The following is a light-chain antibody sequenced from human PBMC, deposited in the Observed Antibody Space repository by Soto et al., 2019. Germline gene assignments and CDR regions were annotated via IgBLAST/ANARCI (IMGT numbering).Light chain of an antibody. Sequence: IQLTQSPSSLSASVGDRVTITRRASQGISSYLAWYQQKPGKVPKLLIYGASTLQSGVPSSFSGSGSGADVPLTSSSLQPEDFANYSCQQLTNYPTFGGGTKVEIK. V-gene: IGKV1-9*01. CDR2: GAS. CDR3: QQLTNYPT. CDR1: QGISSY. J-gene: IGKJ4*01.